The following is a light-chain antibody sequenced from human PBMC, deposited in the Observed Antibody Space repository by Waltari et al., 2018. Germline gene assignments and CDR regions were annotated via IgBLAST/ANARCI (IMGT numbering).Light chain of an antibody. CDR1: SGHSNNI. Sequence: QLVLTQSPPASASLGASVKLTCTLDSGHSNNIVAWLQRRPEKGPRYLMKVNSDGSHTKGDDIPDRFSGSSSGPERYLTISSLQSEDEADYYCQTGGHGTWVFGGGTKLTVV. J-gene: IGLJ3*02. CDR3: QTGGHGTWV. CDR2: VNSDGSH. V-gene: IGLV4-69*01.